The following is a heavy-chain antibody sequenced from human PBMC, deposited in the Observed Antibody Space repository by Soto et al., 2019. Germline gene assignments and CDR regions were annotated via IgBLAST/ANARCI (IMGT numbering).Heavy chain of an antibody. Sequence: GGSLRLSCAASGFTFSSYWMHWVRQAPGKGLVWVSRINGVGSSKSYADSVKGRFTISRDNAKNTLYLQMNSLRAEDTAVYYCARGGGRGGCYSIAFDIWGQGTMVTV. CDR3: ARGGGRGGCYSIAFDI. D-gene: IGHD2-15*01. V-gene: IGHV3-74*01. CDR2: INGVGSSK. CDR1: GFTFSSYW. J-gene: IGHJ3*02.